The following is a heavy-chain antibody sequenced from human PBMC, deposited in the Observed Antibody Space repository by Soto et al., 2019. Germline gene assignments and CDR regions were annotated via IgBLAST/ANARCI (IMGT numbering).Heavy chain of an antibody. J-gene: IGHJ6*04. Sequence: GESLKISCKGSGYSFTSYWIGWVRQMPGKGLEWMGIIYPGDSDTRYSPSFQGQVTISADKSISTAYLQWSSLKASDTAIYYCARTATAGKYYYDVDVWRKGNTVTVSS. V-gene: IGHV5-51*01. D-gene: IGHD6-13*01. CDR1: GYSFTSYW. CDR2: IYPGDSDT. CDR3: ARTATAGKYYYDVDV.